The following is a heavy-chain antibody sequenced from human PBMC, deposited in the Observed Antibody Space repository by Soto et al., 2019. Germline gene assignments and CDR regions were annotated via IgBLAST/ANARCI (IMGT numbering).Heavy chain of an antibody. CDR2: TSGSGGST. CDR1: GFTFSSYA. V-gene: IGHV3-23*01. Sequence: SGGSLRLSCAASGFTFSSYAMSWVRQAPGKGLEWVSATSGSGGSTYYADSVKGRFTISRDNSKNTLYLQMNSLRAEDTAVYYCAKDLDIVVVPAAPNVWGQGTTVTVSS. J-gene: IGHJ6*02. D-gene: IGHD2-2*01. CDR3: AKDLDIVVVPAAPNV.